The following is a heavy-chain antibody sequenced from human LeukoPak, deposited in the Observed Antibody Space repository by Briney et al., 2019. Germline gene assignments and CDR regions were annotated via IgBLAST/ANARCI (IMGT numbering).Heavy chain of an antibody. CDR3: ARAGRNDFWSGYYSHFDY. J-gene: IGHJ4*02. CDR2: IIPIFGTA. Sequence: ASVKVSCKASGGTFSSYAISWVRQAPGQGLEWMGGIIPIFGTANYAQKFQGRVTITTDESTSTAYMELSSLRSEDTAVYYCARAGRNDFWSGYYSHFDYWGQGTLVTVYS. CDR1: GGTFSSYA. D-gene: IGHD3-3*01. V-gene: IGHV1-69*05.